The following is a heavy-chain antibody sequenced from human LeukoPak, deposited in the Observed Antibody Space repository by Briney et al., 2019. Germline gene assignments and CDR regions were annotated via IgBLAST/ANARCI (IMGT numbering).Heavy chain of an antibody. Sequence: QPGGSLRLSCAASGLTFSSHAMSWVRQAPGKGLDWVSGISGSGGSTYYADSVKGRFTISRDNSKNTLYLQMNGLRAEDTAVYYCAKSASYSGSSLRTFDHWGQGTLVTVSS. CDR1: GLTFSSHA. CDR3: AKSASYSGSSLRTFDH. J-gene: IGHJ4*02. CDR2: ISGSGGST. D-gene: IGHD6-6*01. V-gene: IGHV3-23*01.